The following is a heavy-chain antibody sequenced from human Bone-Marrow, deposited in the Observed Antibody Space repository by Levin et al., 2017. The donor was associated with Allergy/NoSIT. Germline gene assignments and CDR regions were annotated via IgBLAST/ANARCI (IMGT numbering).Heavy chain of an antibody. CDR3: ATSIVAAGGTRSFDY. J-gene: IGHJ4*02. CDR2: VNQDGSEK. D-gene: IGHD6-13*01. V-gene: IGHV3-7*01. CDR1: GFTSGYW. Sequence: LSLTCAASGFTSGYWMNWVRQAPGKGLEWVANVNQDGSEKYYVDSVKGRFTISRDNAKNSLSLQMNSLRVEDTAVYYCATSIVAAGGTRSFDYWGQGTLVTVSS.